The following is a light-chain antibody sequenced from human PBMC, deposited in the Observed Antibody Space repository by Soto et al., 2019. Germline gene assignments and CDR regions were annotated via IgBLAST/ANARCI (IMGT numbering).Light chain of an antibody. CDR2: SAS. J-gene: IGKJ3*01. V-gene: IGKV3-20*01. CDR1: QSVSTNY. Sequence: EIVLTQSPGTLSLSPGERATLSCRASQSVSTNYLAWYQQKPGRAPRLLIYSASSRATGIPDRFSGSGSGTDFTLTISRLEPEDFAVYYCQQYISSPFTFGPGTKVDS. CDR3: QQYISSPFT.